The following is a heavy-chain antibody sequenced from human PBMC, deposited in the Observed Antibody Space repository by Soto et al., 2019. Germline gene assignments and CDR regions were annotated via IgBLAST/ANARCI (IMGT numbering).Heavy chain of an antibody. CDR3: ARGLYGHPREYSQS. CDR2: ISSSSSTI. Sequence: EVQLVESGGGLVQPGGSLRLSCAASGFTFSSYSMNWVRQAPGKGLEWVSYISSSSSTIYYADSVKGRFTISRDNAKNSRYRQMNRLRPEDRRVFYWARGLYGHPREYSQSWGQGTLSTVSP. J-gene: IGHJ1*01. D-gene: IGHD4-17*01. CDR1: GFTFSSYS. V-gene: IGHV3-48*01.